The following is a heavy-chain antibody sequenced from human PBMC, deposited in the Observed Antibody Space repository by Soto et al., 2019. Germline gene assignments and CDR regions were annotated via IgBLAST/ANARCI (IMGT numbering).Heavy chain of an antibody. CDR3: ARGSQHPTLYPRDV. CDR1: GLPIDEYY. V-gene: IGHV4-59*01. Sequence: PSETLSLPCHVSGLPIDEYYWTWIRQSPGRGLEWIGYILHRGGTNYNPNRKSRVTISADVSESLVSLTMTSVTDADTDNYYSARGSQHPTLYPRDVWGQGTSVTVSS. J-gene: IGHJ6*01. D-gene: IGHD3-16*01. CDR2: ILHRGGT.